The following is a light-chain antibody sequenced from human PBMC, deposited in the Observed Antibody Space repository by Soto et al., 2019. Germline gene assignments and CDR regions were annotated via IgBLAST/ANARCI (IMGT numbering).Light chain of an antibody. V-gene: IGKV1-5*01. Sequence: DIQKTQSPSTLSASVGDRVTITCRASQSISSWLAWYQQKPGKAPKLLIYDASSLESGVPSRFSGSGSGTESTLTISSLQPDDFATYYCQQYNSYSPTFGQGTKV. CDR1: QSISSW. CDR3: QQYNSYSPT. J-gene: IGKJ1*01. CDR2: DAS.